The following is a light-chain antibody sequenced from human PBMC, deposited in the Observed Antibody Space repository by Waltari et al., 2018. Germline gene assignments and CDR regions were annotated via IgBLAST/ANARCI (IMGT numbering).Light chain of an antibody. V-gene: IGKV3-11*01. J-gene: IGKJ4*01. Sequence: DTVLTQSPATLSLSPGERATLSCRASQHFRNFLAWYQQKPGQAPRPLIYDTSNRATGIPARFSGSGFGTDFTLTITSLEPEDFAVYYCQQRNNWPLTFGGGTKVEIK. CDR2: DTS. CDR1: QHFRNF. CDR3: QQRNNWPLT.